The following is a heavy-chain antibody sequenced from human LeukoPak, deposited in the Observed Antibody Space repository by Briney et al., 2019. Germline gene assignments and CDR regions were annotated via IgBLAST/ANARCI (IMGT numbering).Heavy chain of an antibody. CDR2: LSWNSGSI. CDR3: ARGAGILVAGPFYFDF. J-gene: IGHJ4*02. V-gene: IGHV3-9*01. Sequence: GGSLRLSCAASGFKFDDYAMHWVRQAPGKGLEWVAGLSWNSGSIGYADSMKGRFTISRDNAKNSLYLQMNSLRVEDTALYYCARGAGILVAGPFYFDFWGQGTLVTVSS. CDR1: GFKFDDYA. D-gene: IGHD6-19*01.